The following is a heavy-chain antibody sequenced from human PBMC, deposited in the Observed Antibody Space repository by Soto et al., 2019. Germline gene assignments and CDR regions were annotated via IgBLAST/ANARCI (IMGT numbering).Heavy chain of an antibody. CDR1: GGSFSGYY. CDR3: ALMTTVTTMLVDY. J-gene: IGHJ4*02. D-gene: IGHD4-17*01. V-gene: IGHV4-34*01. Sequence: SETLSLTCAVYGGSFSGYYWSWIRQPPGKGLEWIGEINHSGSTNYNPSLKSRVTISVDTSKNQFSLKLSSVTAADTAVYHCALMTTVTTMLVDYWGQGTLVTVSS. CDR2: INHSGST.